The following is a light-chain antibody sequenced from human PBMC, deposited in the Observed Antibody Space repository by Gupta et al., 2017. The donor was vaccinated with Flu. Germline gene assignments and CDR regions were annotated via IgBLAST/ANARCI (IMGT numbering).Light chain of an antibody. V-gene: IGKV3-20*01. CDR3: QHHGGSSLYH. CDR2: GTS. Sequence: LAWYQHKPGQAPRLLIYGTSSSATGIPDRFSGCGSGTDFPLTIRRLEPDDLAVYYCQHHGGSSLYHFGQGPKLETK. J-gene: IGKJ2*01.